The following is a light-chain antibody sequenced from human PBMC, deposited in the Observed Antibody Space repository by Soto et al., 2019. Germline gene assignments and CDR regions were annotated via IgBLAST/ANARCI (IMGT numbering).Light chain of an antibody. CDR2: GAS. CDR1: LAISNY. Sequence: DIQMTQSPSSLSAFVGDRVTITCRASLAISNYLAWYQQKPGKVPKLLIYGASTLQSGVPSRFAGSGSGTEFSLTITSLQPEDVATYYCQRYNTVPWTFGQGTKVDI. V-gene: IGKV1-27*01. J-gene: IGKJ1*01. CDR3: QRYNTVPWT.